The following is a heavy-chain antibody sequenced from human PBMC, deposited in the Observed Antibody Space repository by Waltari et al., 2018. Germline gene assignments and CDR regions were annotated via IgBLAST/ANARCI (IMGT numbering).Heavy chain of an antibody. CDR1: GDSISRNNLF. J-gene: IGHJ3*02. CDR3: ANRYYYDPRGYPYDAFDI. CDR2: IDSSGTT. D-gene: IGHD3-3*01. V-gene: IGHV4-39*01. Sequence: QVRLQESGPGLLKPSETLSLTCTVSGDSISRNNLFWAWLRLTPGKGLEWIGSIDSSGTTYFNPALKSRVAISVDTPNNQLSLRLSSVTAADTAIYYCANRYYYDPRGYPYDAFDIWGQGTSVTVSS.